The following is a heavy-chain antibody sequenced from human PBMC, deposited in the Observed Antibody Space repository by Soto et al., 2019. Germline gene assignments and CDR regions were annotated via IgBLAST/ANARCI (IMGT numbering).Heavy chain of an antibody. Sequence: GGSLRLSCAASGFTFNEYYINWIRQAPGKGLEWVSYISGTSSYTNYADSVKGRFTISRDNAKNSLYLQMNSLRAEDTAVYYCVKDGYSYGSGYFDYWGQGTLVTVSS. D-gene: IGHD5-18*01. V-gene: IGHV3-11*06. CDR1: GFTFNEYY. CDR3: VKDGYSYGSGYFDY. J-gene: IGHJ4*02. CDR2: ISGTSSYT.